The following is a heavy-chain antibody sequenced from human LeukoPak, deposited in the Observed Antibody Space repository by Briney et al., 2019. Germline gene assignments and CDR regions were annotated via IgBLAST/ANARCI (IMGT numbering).Heavy chain of an antibody. CDR3: AKGAAAGIRGYFDY. D-gene: IGHD6-25*01. Sequence: PGGSLRLSCVGSGFTFDGYAMHWVRQAPGKALEWVSAISYNRDATGYADSVKGRFTVSRDNAKNFLYLEMHSLRSEDTALYYCAKGAAAGIRGYFDYWGQGSLVTVSS. J-gene: IGHJ4*02. V-gene: IGHV3-9*01. CDR2: ISYNRDAT. CDR1: GFTFDGYA.